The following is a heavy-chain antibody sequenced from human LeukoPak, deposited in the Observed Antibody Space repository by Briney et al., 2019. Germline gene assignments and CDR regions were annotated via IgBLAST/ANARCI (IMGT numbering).Heavy chain of an antibody. V-gene: IGHV1-69*01. CDR3: ARGSGYCSGGSCYPTDY. CDR2: IIPIFGTA. CDR1: GGTFSSYA. Sequence: SVKVSCKASGGTFSSYAISWVRQAPGQGLEWMGGIIPIFGTANYAQKFQGRVTITADESTSTAYMELSSLRSEDTAVYYCARGSGYCSGGSCYPTDYWGQGTLVTVSS. J-gene: IGHJ4*02. D-gene: IGHD2-15*01.